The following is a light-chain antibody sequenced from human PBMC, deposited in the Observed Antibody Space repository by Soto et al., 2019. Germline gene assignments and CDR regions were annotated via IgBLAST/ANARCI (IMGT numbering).Light chain of an antibody. Sequence: ESVLTQSPGTLSLSPGERATLSCRASQSVSNNYLAWYQQKPGQAPRLLIYGASTKATGIPDRFSGSGSGKDFTLTISRLEPEDSAVYYCQQYGSSPTWTFGQGTKVEIK. CDR3: QQYGSSPTWT. V-gene: IGKV3-20*01. CDR2: GAS. J-gene: IGKJ1*01. CDR1: QSVSNNY.